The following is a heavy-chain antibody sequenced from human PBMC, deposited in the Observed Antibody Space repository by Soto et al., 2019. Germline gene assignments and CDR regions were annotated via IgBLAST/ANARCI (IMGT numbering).Heavy chain of an antibody. J-gene: IGHJ6*02. D-gene: IGHD3-10*01. CDR3: ASDLFGSGSFAQYYGMDV. V-gene: IGHV3-74*01. CDR1: GFIFSNYW. Sequence: EVQLVESGGGLVQPGGSLRLSCAASGFIFSNYWMHWVRQVPGKGLVWVSRIESDGSSTAYADSVKGRFTISRDNGKNTLFLQMHSLRAEDTAVYYCASDLFGSGSFAQYYGMDVWGQGTTVTVSS. CDR2: IESDGSST.